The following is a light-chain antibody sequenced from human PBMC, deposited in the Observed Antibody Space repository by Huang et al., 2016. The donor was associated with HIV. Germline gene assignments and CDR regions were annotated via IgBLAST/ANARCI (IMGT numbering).Light chain of an antibody. CDR2: AAS. Sequence: DIQMTQSPSSLSASVGDRVTISCRSSQSFNSSLNWYQQRPGKAPKLLIYAASSLQSGVPSRFSGSGSGTDFSLTINSLQPEDFATYYCQQSDSTPYTFGQGTKLEIK. CDR3: QQSDSTPYT. J-gene: IGKJ2*01. CDR1: QSFNSS. V-gene: IGKV1-39*01.